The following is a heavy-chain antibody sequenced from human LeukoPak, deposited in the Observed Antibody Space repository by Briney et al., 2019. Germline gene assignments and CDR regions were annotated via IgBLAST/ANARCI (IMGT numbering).Heavy chain of an antibody. D-gene: IGHD6-19*01. J-gene: IGHJ3*02. CDR2: IYYSGST. V-gene: IGHV4-30-4*01. CDR1: GGSISSYY. CDR3: ARSIAVAGPVAYDAFDI. Sequence: SETLSLTCTVSGGSISSYYWSWIRQPPGKGLEWIGYIYYSGSTYYNPSLKSRVTISVDTSKNQFSLKLSSVTAADTAVYYCARSIAVAGPVAYDAFDIWGQGTMVTVSS.